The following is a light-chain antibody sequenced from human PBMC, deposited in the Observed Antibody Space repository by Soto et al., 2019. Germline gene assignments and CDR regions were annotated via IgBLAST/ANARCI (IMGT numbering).Light chain of an antibody. Sequence: DIQMPPSPSTLSASVGDRVRITCRASQSISSWLAWYQQKQGKAPNLLIYDASSLESGVPSRFSGSGSGTESTLTISRLQPEDFAVDYCQQYGSPPTFGPGTKVEIK. CDR2: DAS. CDR3: QQYGSPPT. J-gene: IGKJ3*01. V-gene: IGKV1-5*01. CDR1: QSISSW.